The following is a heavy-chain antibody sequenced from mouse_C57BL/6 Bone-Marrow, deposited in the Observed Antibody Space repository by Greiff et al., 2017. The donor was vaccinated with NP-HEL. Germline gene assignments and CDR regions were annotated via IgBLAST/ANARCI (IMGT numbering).Heavy chain of an antibody. J-gene: IGHJ3*01. V-gene: IGHV1-55*01. CDR1: GYTFTSYW. CDR3: ARIVRWLLRFAY. CDR2: IYPGSGST. D-gene: IGHD2-3*01. Sequence: QVQLQQSGAELVKPGASVKMSCKASGYTFTSYWITWVKQRPGQGLEWIGDIYPGSGSTNYNEKFKSKATLTVDTSSSTAYMQLSSLTSEDSAVYYCARIVRWLLRFAYWGQGTLVTVSA.